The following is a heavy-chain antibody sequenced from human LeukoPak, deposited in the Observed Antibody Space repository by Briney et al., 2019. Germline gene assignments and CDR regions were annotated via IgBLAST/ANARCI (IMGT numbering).Heavy chain of an antibody. CDR2: ISYDGSNK. Sequence: GGSLRLSCAASGFTFSSYAMHWVRQAPGKGLEWVAVISYDGSNKYYADSVKGRFTISRDSSKNTLYLQMNSLRAEDTAVYYCARASEGNYYGMDVWGQGTTVTVSS. CDR3: ARASEGNYYGMDV. CDR1: GFTFSSYA. V-gene: IGHV3-30-3*01. D-gene: IGHD1-14*01. J-gene: IGHJ6*02.